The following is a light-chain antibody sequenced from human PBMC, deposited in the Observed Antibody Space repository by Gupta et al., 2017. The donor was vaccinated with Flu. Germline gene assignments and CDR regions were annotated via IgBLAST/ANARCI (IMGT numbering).Light chain of an antibody. CDR3: RQALQTPFT. Sequence: DIVMTQSPLSLPVTPGEPASISCRSSQSLLHSNGYKYLDWYLQKPGQSPQLLIYLGSNRASGVPDRFSGSGSGTDFTLKISRVEAEDVGVYYCRQALQTPFTFGHGTKVDIK. J-gene: IGKJ3*01. CDR2: LGS. CDR1: QSLLHSNGYKY. V-gene: IGKV2-28*01.